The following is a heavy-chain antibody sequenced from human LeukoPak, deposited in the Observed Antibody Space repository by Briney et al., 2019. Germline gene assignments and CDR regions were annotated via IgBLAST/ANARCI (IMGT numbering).Heavy chain of an antibody. Sequence: GGSLRLSCAASGFTFDDYAMHWVRQAPGKGLEWASGISWNSGSIGYADPVKGRFTISRDNAKNSLYLQMNSLRAEDTALYYCAKARGRRVVPAYGMDVWGQGTTVTVSS. CDR2: ISWNSGSI. CDR1: GFTFDDYA. J-gene: IGHJ6*02. D-gene: IGHD2-2*01. CDR3: AKARGRRVVPAYGMDV. V-gene: IGHV3-9*01.